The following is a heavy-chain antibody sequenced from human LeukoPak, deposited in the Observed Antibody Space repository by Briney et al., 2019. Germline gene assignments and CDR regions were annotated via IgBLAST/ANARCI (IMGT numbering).Heavy chain of an antibody. V-gene: IGHV3-23*01. D-gene: IGHD6-6*01. J-gene: IGHJ4*02. CDR2: ISGSGTSA. CDR1: GFTFKNYA. CDR3: AKSFEFSSSSWYGY. Sequence: GGSLRLSCVASGFTFKNYAMSWVRQGPGKGLDWVSGISGSGTSAYYADSVKGRFTISRDNSKNTLYLQMNSLRAEDTAVYYCAKSFEFSSSSWYGYWGQGTLVTVSS.